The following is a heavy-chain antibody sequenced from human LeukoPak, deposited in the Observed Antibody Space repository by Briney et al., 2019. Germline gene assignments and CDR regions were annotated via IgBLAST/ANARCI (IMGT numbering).Heavy chain of an antibody. J-gene: IGHJ4*02. CDR1: GFTFTTSW. CDR2: MNPDGSTR. CDR3: ARDPFHGALDY. V-gene: IGHV3-7*01. D-gene: IGHD4/OR15-4a*01. Sequence: GGSLRLSCAASGFTFTTSWMSWVRQAPGKGLEWVADMNPDGSTRVYVDSVQGRFTIPRDNAKNSVYLQINSLKGEDTAVYYCARDPFHGALDYWGQGTLVTVSS.